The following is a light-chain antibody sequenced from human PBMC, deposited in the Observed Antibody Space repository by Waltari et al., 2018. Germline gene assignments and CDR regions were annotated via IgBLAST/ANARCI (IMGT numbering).Light chain of an antibody. CDR2: GAS. J-gene: IGKJ3*01. CDR3: QQYGSSPRA. CDR1: QSLSSSY. V-gene: IGKV3-20*01. Sequence: EIVLTQSPGTLSWSPGERATLSCRASQSLSSSYLAWYQQKPGQAPRLLIYGASSRATGIPDRFSGSGSGTDFTLTISRLEPEDFAVYYCQQYGSSPRAFGPGTKVDIK.